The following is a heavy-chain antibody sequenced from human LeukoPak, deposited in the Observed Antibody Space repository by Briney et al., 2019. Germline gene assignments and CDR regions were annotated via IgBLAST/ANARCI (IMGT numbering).Heavy chain of an antibody. D-gene: IGHD3-22*01. CDR3: ARRPITMIVVVITEAYFDY. Sequence: TSETLSLTCTVSGGSISSSSYYWGWIRQPPGKGLEWIGSIYYSGSTYYNPSLKSRVTISVDTSKNQFSLKLSSVTAADTAVYYCARRPITMIVVVITEAYFDYWGQGTLVTVSS. J-gene: IGHJ4*02. CDR1: GGSISSSSYY. CDR2: IYYSGST. V-gene: IGHV4-39*07.